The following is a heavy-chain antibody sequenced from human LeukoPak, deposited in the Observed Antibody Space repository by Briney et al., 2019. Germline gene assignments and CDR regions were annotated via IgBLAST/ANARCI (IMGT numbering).Heavy chain of an antibody. D-gene: IGHD2-15*01. CDR1: GFTFSSYS. Sequence: GGSLRLSCAASGFTFSSYSMNWVSQAPGKGLEWVSSISSSSSYIYYADSVKGRFTISRDNAKNSLYLQMNSLRAEDTAVYYCARVGVAAPFDYWGQGTLVTVSS. CDR3: ARVGVAAPFDY. J-gene: IGHJ4*02. CDR2: ISSSSSYI. V-gene: IGHV3-21*01.